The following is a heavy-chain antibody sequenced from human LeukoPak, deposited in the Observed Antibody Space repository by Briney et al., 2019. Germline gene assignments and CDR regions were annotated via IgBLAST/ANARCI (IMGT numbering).Heavy chain of an antibody. CDR3: AKDGSYYDILTGFVAPGY. V-gene: IGHV3-23*01. Sequence: PGGSLRLSCAASGFTFSSYAMSWVRQAPGKGLEWVSAISGSGGSTYYADSVKGRFTISRDNSKNTLYLQMNSLRAEDTAVYYCAKDGSYYDILTGFVAPGYWGQGTLVTVSS. J-gene: IGHJ4*02. CDR1: GFTFSSYA. CDR2: ISGSGGST. D-gene: IGHD3-9*01.